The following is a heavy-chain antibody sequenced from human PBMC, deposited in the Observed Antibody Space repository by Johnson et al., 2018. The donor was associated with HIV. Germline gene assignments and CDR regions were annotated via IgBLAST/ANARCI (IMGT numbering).Heavy chain of an antibody. V-gene: IGHV3-30*14. D-gene: IGHD6-6*01. Sequence: QVQLVESGGGVVQPGRSLRLSCAASGFTFRSYAMHWVRQAPGKGLERVAVLSYDGSNKYYAVSVKGRFTISRENAKNSLYLQMNSLRAGDTAVYYCAREVGSWYSSSSGAFDIWGQGTMVTVSS. J-gene: IGHJ3*02. CDR1: GFTFRSYA. CDR3: AREVGSWYSSSSGAFDI. CDR2: LSYDGSNK.